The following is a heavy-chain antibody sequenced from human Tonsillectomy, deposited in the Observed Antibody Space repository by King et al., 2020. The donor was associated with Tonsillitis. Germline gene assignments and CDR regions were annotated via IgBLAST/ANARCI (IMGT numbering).Heavy chain of an antibody. CDR3: ARDLWSSDAYDI. V-gene: IGHV4-30-4*01. J-gene: IGHJ3*02. Sequence: VQLQESGPGLVKPSQTLSITCTVSGGSISSGDYYWSWIRQPPGKGLEWIGYSSYSGSTYYNPSLRSRVTISVDTSKRQFSLKLSSVTAADPAVYFCARDLWSSDAYDIWGQGTMVTVSS. CDR2: SSYSGST. D-gene: IGHD2-8*02. CDR1: GGSISSGDYY.